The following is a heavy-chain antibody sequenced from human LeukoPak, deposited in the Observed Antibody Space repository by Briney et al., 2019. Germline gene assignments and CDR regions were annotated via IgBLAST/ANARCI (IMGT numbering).Heavy chain of an antibody. CDR1: GYRFSSYW. Sequence: GESLKISCKGSGYRFSSYWIAWVRQMPGKGLEWMGIIYPGDSDTRYSPSFQGQVTISADKSIGTAYLQWSSPKASDTAMYYCSRFDSGGYYYGDYWGQGTLVTVSS. CDR2: IYPGDSDT. J-gene: IGHJ4*02. D-gene: IGHD3-22*01. V-gene: IGHV5-51*01. CDR3: SRFDSGGYYYGDY.